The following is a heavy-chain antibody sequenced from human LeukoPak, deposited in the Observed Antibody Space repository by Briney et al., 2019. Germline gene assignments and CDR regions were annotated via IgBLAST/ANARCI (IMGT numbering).Heavy chain of an antibody. CDR2: IYPGDSDT. CDR1: GYSFTSYW. Sequence: GESLKISCKGSGYSFTSYWIGRVRQMPGKGLEWMGIIYPGDSDTRYSPSFQGQVTISADKSISTAYLQWSSLKASDTAMYYCARGHYDSSGYYRAFDYWGQGTLVTVSS. CDR3: ARGHYDSSGYYRAFDY. D-gene: IGHD3-22*01. V-gene: IGHV5-51*01. J-gene: IGHJ4*02.